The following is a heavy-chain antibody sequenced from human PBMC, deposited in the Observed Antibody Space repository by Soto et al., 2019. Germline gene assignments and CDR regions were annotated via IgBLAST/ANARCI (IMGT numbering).Heavy chain of an antibody. Sequence: SLRLSCAASGFTFSSYAMSWVRQAPGKGLEWVSAISGSGGSTYYADSVKGRFTISRDNSKNTLYLQMNSLRAEDTAVYYCATERRVSEYSQHWGQGTLVTISS. CDR1: GFTFSSYA. J-gene: IGHJ1*01. D-gene: IGHD1-1*01. CDR3: ATERRVSEYSQH. CDR2: ISGSGGST. V-gene: IGHV3-23*01.